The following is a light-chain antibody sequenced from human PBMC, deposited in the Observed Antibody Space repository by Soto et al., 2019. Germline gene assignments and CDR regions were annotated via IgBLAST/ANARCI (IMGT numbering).Light chain of an antibody. CDR2: DNS. Sequence: QSVLTQPPSVSGPPGQRVTISCTGSSSNIGARYDVHWYQQLPGTAPKLLIYDNSNRPSGVPDRFSGSKSGTSASLAITGLQAEDEADYYCQSYDSSLSGSWVFGGGTKLTVL. V-gene: IGLV1-40*01. CDR1: SSNIGARYD. CDR3: QSYDSSLSGSWV. J-gene: IGLJ3*02.